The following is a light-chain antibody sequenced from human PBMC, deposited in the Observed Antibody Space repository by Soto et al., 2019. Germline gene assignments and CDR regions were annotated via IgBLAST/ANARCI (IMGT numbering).Light chain of an antibody. CDR2: DVS. CDR1: SSDVGGYKY. J-gene: IGLJ1*01. Sequence: QSVLTQPASVSGSPGQSITISCTGTSSDVGGYKYVSWYQQHPGEAPKLMIYDVSNRPSGVSNRFSGSKSGNTASLTISGLQAEDEADYFCSSYTSSSTRVFGTATKLTVL. V-gene: IGLV2-14*01. CDR3: SSYTSSSTRV.